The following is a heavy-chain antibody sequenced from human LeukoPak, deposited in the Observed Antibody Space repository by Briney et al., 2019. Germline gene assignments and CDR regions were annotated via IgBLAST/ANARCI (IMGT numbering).Heavy chain of an antibody. D-gene: IGHD6-19*01. CDR3: ARLGAVAGTRSSYWYFDL. J-gene: IGHJ2*01. V-gene: IGHV4-61*05. Sequence: SETLSLTCTVSGGSISSSSYYWGWIRQPPGKGLEWIGYIYDSGSTNYNPSLKSRVTISVDTSKNQFSLKLSSVTAADTAVYYCARLGAVAGTRSSYWYFDLWARGTLVTVSS. CDR1: GGSISSSSYY. CDR2: IYDSGST.